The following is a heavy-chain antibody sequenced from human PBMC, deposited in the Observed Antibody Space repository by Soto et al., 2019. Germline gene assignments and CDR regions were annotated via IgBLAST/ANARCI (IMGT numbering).Heavy chain of an antibody. CDR3: ARDKVVGPTTLDY. CDR2: IKEDGSEK. V-gene: IGHV3-7*03. Sequence: EVQLVESGGGLVQPGGSLRLSCVVSGFTFSTYWMSWVHQAPGKGLEWVANIKEDGSEKYYLDSVKGRFTIYRDNAKNSLYLQMNSLRAEDTAVYYCARDKVVGPTTLDYWGQGTLVTVSS. J-gene: IGHJ4*02. D-gene: IGHD1-26*01. CDR1: GFTFSTYW.